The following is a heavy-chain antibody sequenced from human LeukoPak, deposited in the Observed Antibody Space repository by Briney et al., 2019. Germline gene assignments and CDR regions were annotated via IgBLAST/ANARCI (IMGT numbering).Heavy chain of an antibody. J-gene: IGHJ4*02. Sequence: PGGSLRLSCEASGFSFPYGMGWVRQAPGKGLGWVSAIRGSGGSTYYADSVKGRFTISRDNSKNTLYLQMNSLRAEDTAVYYCAKGVVVVPAKYYFDYWGQGTLVTVSS. CDR3: AKGVVVVPAKYYFDY. D-gene: IGHD2-15*01. V-gene: IGHV3-23*01. CDR2: IRGSGGST. CDR1: GFSFPYG.